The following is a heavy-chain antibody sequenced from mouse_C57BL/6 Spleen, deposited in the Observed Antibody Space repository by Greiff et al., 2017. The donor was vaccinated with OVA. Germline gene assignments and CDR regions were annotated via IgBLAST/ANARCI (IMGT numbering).Heavy chain of an antibody. V-gene: IGHV1-69*01. J-gene: IGHJ3*01. CDR3: ANFPNYYGFAY. CDR2: IDPSDSYT. Sequence: QVQLQQPGAELVMPGASVKLSCKASGYTFTSYWMHWVKQRPGQGLEWIGEIDPSDSYTNYNQKFKGKSTLTVDKSSSTAYMQLSSLTSEDSAVYYCANFPNYYGFAYWGQGTLVTVSA. CDR1: GYTFTSYW. D-gene: IGHD1-1*01.